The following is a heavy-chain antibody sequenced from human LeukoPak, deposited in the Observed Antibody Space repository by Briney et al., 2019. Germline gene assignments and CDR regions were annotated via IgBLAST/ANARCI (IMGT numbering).Heavy chain of an antibody. Sequence: PSETLSLTCTVSGGSISSYYWSWIRQPPGKGLEWIGYIYYSGGTNYNPSLKSRVTISVDTSKNQFSLKLSSVTAADTAVYYCARERYSGVDYWGQGTLVTVSS. D-gene: IGHD5-12*01. J-gene: IGHJ4*02. CDR3: ARERYSGVDY. CDR1: GGSISSYY. CDR2: IYYSGGT. V-gene: IGHV4-59*01.